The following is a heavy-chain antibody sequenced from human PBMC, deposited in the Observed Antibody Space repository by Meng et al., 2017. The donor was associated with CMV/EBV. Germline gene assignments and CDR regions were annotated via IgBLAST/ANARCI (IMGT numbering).Heavy chain of an antibody. J-gene: IGHJ4*02. CDR2: ISRDGTTI. Sequence: GESLKISCAASGFDFSSYWMHWVRQAPGKGLVWVSRISRDGTTINYADSVRGRFTISRDNAKNTVYLEMNNPRVEDTAVYYCRGSGWDDYWGQGTLVTVSS. CDR3: RGSGWDDY. CDR1: GFDFSSYW. D-gene: IGHD6-19*01. V-gene: IGHV3-74*01.